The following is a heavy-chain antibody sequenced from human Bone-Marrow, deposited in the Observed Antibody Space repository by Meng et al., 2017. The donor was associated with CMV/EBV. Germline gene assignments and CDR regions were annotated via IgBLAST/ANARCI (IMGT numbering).Heavy chain of an antibody. V-gene: IGHV1-2*02. Sequence: ASVKVSCKASGYTFTDFYVHWVRQAPGQGLEWMGRLNPDTGATKYAQKFQGRVTLTRYTSSDTASMDLNRLTSDDTAVYSCARGGAFTVTRHPNNWFDPWGQGTLVTVSS. J-gene: IGHJ5*02. CDR3: ARGGAFTVTRHPNNWFDP. D-gene: IGHD4-11*01. CDR1: GYTFTDFY. CDR2: LNPDTGAT.